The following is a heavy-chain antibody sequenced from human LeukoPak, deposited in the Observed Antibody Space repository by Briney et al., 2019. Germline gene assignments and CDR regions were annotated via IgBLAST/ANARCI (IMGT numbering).Heavy chain of an antibody. V-gene: IGHV3-21*01. J-gene: IGHJ4*02. CDR2: ISSSGDYT. CDR1: GFTFSSYA. CDR3: ARDDSAGWFGAKLDY. D-gene: IGHD3-10*01. Sequence: GGPLRLSCAASGFTFSSYAMSWVRQAPGKGLQWVSSISSSGDYTYYADSLKGRFTISRDNAKNSVSLQMNNLRAEDTAVYYCARDDSAGWFGAKLDYWGQGTLVTVSS.